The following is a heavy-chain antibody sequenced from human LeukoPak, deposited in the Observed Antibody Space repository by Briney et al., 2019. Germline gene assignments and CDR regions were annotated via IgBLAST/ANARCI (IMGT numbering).Heavy chain of an antibody. CDR3: AKVGPTMDCDY. D-gene: IGHD3-10*01. CDR2: ISGNGGST. CDR1: GFTFSSYA. V-gene: IGHV3-23*01. J-gene: IGHJ4*02. Sequence: PGGSLRLSCAASGFTFSSYARSWVRQAPGKGLEWVSAISGNGGSTYYADSVKGRFTISRHNSKTTLYLPMNSLRAEATAVYYCAKVGPTMDCDYWGQGTLVTVSS.